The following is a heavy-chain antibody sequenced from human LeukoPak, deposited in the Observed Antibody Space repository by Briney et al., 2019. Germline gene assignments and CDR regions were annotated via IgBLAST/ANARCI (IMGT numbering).Heavy chain of an antibody. D-gene: IGHD3-9*01. J-gene: IGHJ6*02. Sequence: SVKVSCKASGGTFSSYAISWVRQAPGQGLEWMGGIIPIFGTANYAQKFQGRVTITTDESTSTASMELSSLRSEDTAVYYCARQSLSPYGILTGSPLFYGMDVWGQGTTVTVSS. V-gene: IGHV1-69*05. CDR1: GGTFSSYA. CDR2: IIPIFGTA. CDR3: ARQSLSPYGILTGSPLFYGMDV.